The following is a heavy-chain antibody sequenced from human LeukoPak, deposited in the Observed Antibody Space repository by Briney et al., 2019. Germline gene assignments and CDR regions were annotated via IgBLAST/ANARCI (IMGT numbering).Heavy chain of an antibody. J-gene: IGHJ4*02. CDR3: AREYSGRGSGTFDY. Sequence: ASVKVSCKASGYSFTGYYMHWVRQAPGQGLEWMGWINPYSGGTNYAQRLQGRVTMTTDTSTSTAYMELMSLRSDDTAVYYCAREYSGRGSGTFDYWGQGTLVTVSS. CDR1: GYSFTGYY. CDR2: INPYSGGT. D-gene: IGHD1-26*01. V-gene: IGHV1-2*02.